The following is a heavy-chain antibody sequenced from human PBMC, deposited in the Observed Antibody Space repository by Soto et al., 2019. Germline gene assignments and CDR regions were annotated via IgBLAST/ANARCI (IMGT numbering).Heavy chain of an antibody. CDR2: ISAYNGNT. CDR3: ARDSNAPNYYDSSGYGKKYDY. V-gene: IGHV1-18*01. Sequence: ASVKVSCKASGYTFTSYGISWVRQAPGQGLEWMGWISAYNGNTNYAQKLQGRVTMTTDTSTSTAYMELRSLRSDDTAVYYCARDSNAPNYYDSSGYGKKYDYWGQ. J-gene: IGHJ4*01. D-gene: IGHD3-22*01. CDR1: GYTFTSYG.